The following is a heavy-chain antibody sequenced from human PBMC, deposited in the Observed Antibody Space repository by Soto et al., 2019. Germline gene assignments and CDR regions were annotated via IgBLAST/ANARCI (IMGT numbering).Heavy chain of an antibody. CDR2: ISYDGSNK. CDR3: AKGYYYYYGMDV. V-gene: IGHV3-30*18. J-gene: IGHJ6*02. CDR1: GFTFSSYG. Sequence: GGSLRLSCAASGFTFSSYGMHWVRQAPGKGLEWVAVISYDGSNKYYADSVKGRFTISRDNSKNTLYLQMNSPRAEDTAVYYCAKGYYYYYGMDVWGQGTTVTVSS.